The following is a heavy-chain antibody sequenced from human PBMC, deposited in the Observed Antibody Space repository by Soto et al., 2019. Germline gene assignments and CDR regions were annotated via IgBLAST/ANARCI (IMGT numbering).Heavy chain of an antibody. CDR1: GGSISSGGYS. Sequence: QLQLQESGSGLVKPSQTLSLTCAVSGGSISSGGYSWSWIRQPPGKGLEWIGYIYHSGSTYYNPSLTGQVTISVDRSKNQFSLKLSSVTAAATAVYYCAVYGGNSGVRFDPWGQGTLVTVSS. CDR2: IYHSGST. V-gene: IGHV4-30-2*01. CDR3: AVYGGNSGVRFDP. J-gene: IGHJ5*02. D-gene: IGHD4-17*01.